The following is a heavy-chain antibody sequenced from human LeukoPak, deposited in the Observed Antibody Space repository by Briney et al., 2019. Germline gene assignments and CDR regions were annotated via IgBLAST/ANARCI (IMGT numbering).Heavy chain of an antibody. CDR3: ARNNGMDV. CDR1: GFALSSHW. Sequence: GGSPRLSCAASGFALSSHWMTWVRQVPGRGPEWVANVNRDGSETYYLDSVKGRFTISKDNAKNSLYLQMNSLRAEDTALYHCARNNGMDVWGQGTTVIVSS. CDR2: VNRDGSET. V-gene: IGHV3-7*03. J-gene: IGHJ6*02.